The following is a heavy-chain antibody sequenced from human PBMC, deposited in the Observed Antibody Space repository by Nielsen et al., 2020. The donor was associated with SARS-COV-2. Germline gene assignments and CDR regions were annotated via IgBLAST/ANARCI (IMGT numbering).Heavy chain of an antibody. J-gene: IGHJ4*02. CDR2: IWYDGSNK. Sequence: GESLKISCAASGFTFSSYGMHWVRQAPGKGLEWVAVIWYDGSNKYYADSVKGRFTISRDNSKNTLYLQMNSLRAEDTAVYYCAREGIAAAVYYFDYWGQGTLVTGSS. CDR1: GFTFSSYG. CDR3: AREGIAAAVYYFDY. V-gene: IGHV3-33*01. D-gene: IGHD6-13*01.